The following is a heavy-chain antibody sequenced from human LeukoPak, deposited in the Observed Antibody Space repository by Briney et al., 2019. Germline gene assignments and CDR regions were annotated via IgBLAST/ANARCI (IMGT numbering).Heavy chain of an antibody. CDR2: INPNSGGT. V-gene: IGHV1-2*02. D-gene: IGHD3-22*01. CDR1: GYTFTGYY. CDR3: ARGPPSGYWAYYYYMDV. Sequence: ASVKVSCKASGYTFTGYYMHWVRQAPGQGLEWMGWINPNSGGTNYAQKFQGRVTMTRDTSISTAYMELSRLRSDDTAVYYCARGPPSGYWAYYYYMDVWGQGTTVTVSS. J-gene: IGHJ6*03.